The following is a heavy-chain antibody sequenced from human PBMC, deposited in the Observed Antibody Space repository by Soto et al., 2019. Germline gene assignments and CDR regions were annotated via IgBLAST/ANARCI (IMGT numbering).Heavy chain of an antibody. CDR3: ARSQGWELRFDP. CDR2: VYYSGST. Sequence: SETLSLTCTVSGGSVGSGDFYWGWIRQPPGKGLEWIGYVYYSGSTNYNFSLKSRATISLDRSKNQFSLKLSSVTAADTAVYYCARSQGWELRFDPWGQGTLVTVSS. D-gene: IGHD1-26*01. CDR1: GGSVGSGDFY. V-gene: IGHV4-61*08. J-gene: IGHJ5*02.